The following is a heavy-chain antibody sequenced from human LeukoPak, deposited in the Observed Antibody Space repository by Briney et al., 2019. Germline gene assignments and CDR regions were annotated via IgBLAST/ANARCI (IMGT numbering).Heavy chain of an antibody. CDR1: GGSFSGYY. D-gene: IGHD2-15*01. J-gene: IGHJ5*02. CDR3: ARLGSRGFALFDP. Sequence: SETLSLTCAVYGGSFSGYYWSWIRQPPGKGLEWIGEINHSGSTNYNPSLKSRVTISVDTSKNQFSLKLSSVTAADTAVYYCARLGSRGFALFDPWGQGTLVTVSS. CDR2: INHSGST. V-gene: IGHV4-34*01.